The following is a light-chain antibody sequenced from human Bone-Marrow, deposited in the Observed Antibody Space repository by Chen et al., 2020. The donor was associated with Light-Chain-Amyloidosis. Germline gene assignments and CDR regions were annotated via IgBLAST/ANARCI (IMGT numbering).Light chain of an antibody. CDR1: RGSIATND. V-gene: IGLV6-57*01. Sequence: NFMLTQPHSVSESPGTTGIISCTRTRGSIATNDVQWYQPRPGSSPTTVIYEDDQRPSGVPDRFSGSIDRSSNSASLTISGLKTEDEADYYCQSYQGSSQGVFGGGTKLTVL. J-gene: IGLJ3*02. CDR2: EDD. CDR3: QSYQGSSQGV.